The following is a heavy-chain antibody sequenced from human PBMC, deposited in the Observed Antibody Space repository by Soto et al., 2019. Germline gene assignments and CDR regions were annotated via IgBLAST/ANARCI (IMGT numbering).Heavy chain of an antibody. CDR3: AKALRIAAAGTFHGMDV. D-gene: IGHD6-13*01. CDR2: ISYDGSNK. Sequence: QVQLVESGGGVVQPGRSLRLSCAASGFTFSSYGMHWVRQAPGKGLEWVAVISYDGSNKYYADSVKGRFTISRDNSKNTLYLQMNSLSAEDTAVYYCAKALRIAAAGTFHGMDVWGQGTTVTVSS. J-gene: IGHJ6*02. CDR1: GFTFSSYG. V-gene: IGHV3-30*18.